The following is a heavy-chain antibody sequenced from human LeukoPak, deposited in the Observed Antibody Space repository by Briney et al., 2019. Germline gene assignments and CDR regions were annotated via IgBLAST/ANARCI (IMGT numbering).Heavy chain of an antibody. CDR1: GYTFTNYY. CDR3: ARRGSCFGSSCSLDY. CDR2: INPSGGIP. D-gene: IGHD6-13*01. V-gene: IGHV1-46*01. J-gene: IGHJ4*02. Sequence: GASVNVSCKASGYTFTNYYIHWVRQAPGQGLEWMGIINPSGGIPSYAPNFQGRVTMSRDTSTNTVYMELSSLTSEDTAVYCCARRGSCFGSSCSLDYWGQGTLVTVSS.